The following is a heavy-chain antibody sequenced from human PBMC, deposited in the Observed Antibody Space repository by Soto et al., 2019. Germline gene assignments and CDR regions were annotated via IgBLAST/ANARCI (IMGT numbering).Heavy chain of an antibody. J-gene: IGHJ6*02. CDR3: ARERGAAIYYYYGMDV. CDR2: INPNSGGT. Sequence: VSVKVSCKASGYTFTGYYMHWVRQAPGQGLEWMGWINPNSGGTNYAQKFQGWVTMTRDTSISTAYMELSKLRSDDTAVYYCARERGAAIYYYYGMDVWGQGTTVTVSS. D-gene: IGHD3-16*01. V-gene: IGHV1-2*04. CDR1: GYTFTGYY.